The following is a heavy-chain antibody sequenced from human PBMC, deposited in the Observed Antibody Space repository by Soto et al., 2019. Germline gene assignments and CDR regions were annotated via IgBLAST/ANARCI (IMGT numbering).Heavy chain of an antibody. Sequence: ASVKVSCKASGYTFTSYYMHWVRQAPGQGLEWMGIINPSGGSTSYAQKFQGRVTMTRDTSTSTVYMELSSLRSEDTAVYYCASLPYDSSSIHYGMDVWGQGTTVTVSS. J-gene: IGHJ6*02. CDR1: GYTFTSYY. CDR3: ASLPYDSSSIHYGMDV. V-gene: IGHV1-46*01. CDR2: INPSGGST. D-gene: IGHD3-22*01.